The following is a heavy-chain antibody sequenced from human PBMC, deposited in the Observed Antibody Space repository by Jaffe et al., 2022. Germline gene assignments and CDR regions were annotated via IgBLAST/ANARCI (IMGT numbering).Heavy chain of an antibody. CDR3: TRDYGGTNSADTFEI. Sequence: EVQLVQSGGGLVQPGQSLRLSCIASGFTFGDYYMSWVRQAPGKGLEWVGFIRGKASGGTTEYAAAVKGRASISRDDSNSIAYLQLNSLKTEDTGVYYCTRDYGGTNSADTFEIWGQGTMVTVSS. V-gene: IGHV3-49*04. J-gene: IGHJ3*02. CDR2: IRGKASGGTT. D-gene: IGHD1-26*01. CDR1: GFTFGDYY.